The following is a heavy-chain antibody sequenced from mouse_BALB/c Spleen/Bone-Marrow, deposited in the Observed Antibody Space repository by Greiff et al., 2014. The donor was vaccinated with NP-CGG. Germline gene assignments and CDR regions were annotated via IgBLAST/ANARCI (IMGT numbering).Heavy chain of an antibody. CDR3: AGLRPRFEFAY. Sequence: EVQLQQSGAELVKPGASVKLSCTASGFNIKDTYMLWVKQRPEQGLEWIGRIDPANGNTKYDPKFQGKATITADTSSNTAYLQLSSLTSEDTAVYYCAGLRPRFEFAYWGQGTLVTVSA. CDR1: GFNIKDTY. CDR2: IDPANGNT. J-gene: IGHJ3*01. D-gene: IGHD2-4*01. V-gene: IGHV14-3*02.